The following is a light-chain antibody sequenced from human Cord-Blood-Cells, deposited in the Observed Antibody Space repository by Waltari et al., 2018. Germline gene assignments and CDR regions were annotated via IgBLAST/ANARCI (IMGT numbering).Light chain of an antibody. CDR3: QKYGSSPRT. CDR2: GAS. V-gene: IGKV3-20*01. CDR1: QSVSSSY. Sequence: EIVLTQSPGTLSLSPGERATLSCRASQSVSSSYLAWYQQKPGQAPRLLIYGASSRATGIPDRFSGSGSRTDFTLTISRLEPEEFAVYYCQKYGSSPRTFGQGTKVEIK. J-gene: IGKJ1*01.